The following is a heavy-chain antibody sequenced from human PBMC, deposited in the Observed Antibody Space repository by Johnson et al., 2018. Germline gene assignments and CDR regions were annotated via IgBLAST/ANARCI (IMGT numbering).Heavy chain of an antibody. CDR2: ISYDGSNK. CDR1: GFTFSSYG. Sequence: QVQLVQSGGGVVQPGRSXRLSCAASGFTFSSYGMHWVRQAPGKGLEWVAVISYDGSNKYYADSVKVRFTISRDNSKNTLYLQMNSLRAEDTAVYYCAKDVQYYDILTGTQDSYYYYMDVWGKGTTVTVSS. J-gene: IGHJ6*03. D-gene: IGHD3-9*01. CDR3: AKDVQYYDILTGTQDSYYYYMDV. V-gene: IGHV3-30*18.